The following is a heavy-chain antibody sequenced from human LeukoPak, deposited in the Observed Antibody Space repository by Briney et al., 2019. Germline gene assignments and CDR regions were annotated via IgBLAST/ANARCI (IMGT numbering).Heavy chain of an antibody. J-gene: IGHJ4*02. CDR2: ISGSGAGT. D-gene: IGHD4-23*01. CDR1: GFTFSTYA. CDR3: AKEQNSKGFFDY. V-gene: IGHV3-23*01. Sequence: GGSLRLSCAASGFTFSTYAMSWVRQAPGKGLEWVSTISGSGAGTYYADSVKGRFTISRDNSKNTLYLQMNSLRAEDTAVYYCAKEQNSKGFFDYWGQGTLVTVFS.